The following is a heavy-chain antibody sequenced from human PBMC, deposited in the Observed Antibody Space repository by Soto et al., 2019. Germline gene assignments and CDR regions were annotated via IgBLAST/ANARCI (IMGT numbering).Heavy chain of an antibody. J-gene: IGHJ5*02. D-gene: IGHD6-19*01. V-gene: IGHV3-53*02. CDR2: MHAGGST. CDR1: GFSVSNNY. CDR3: ASLAVAEGVDP. Sequence: EVQLVETGGGLIQPGGSLRLSCAASGFSVSNNYMSWVRQAPGKGLEWVSIMHAGGSTYYADSVKGRFTISRDNSKNTVYLQMNGLRDEDTAMYYCASLAVAEGVDPWGQGTLVTVSS.